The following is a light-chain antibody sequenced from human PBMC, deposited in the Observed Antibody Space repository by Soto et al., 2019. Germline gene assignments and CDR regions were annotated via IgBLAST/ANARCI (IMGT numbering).Light chain of an antibody. J-gene: IGKJ4*01. CDR3: HQRSNWPST. CDR1: QSVTSY. V-gene: IGKV3-11*01. Sequence: EIVLTQSPATLSLSPGERATLSCRASQSVTSYLAWYQQRPGQAPRLLIYDASNRATGIPARFSGIGSGTDFTLTISSLEAEDFAVYYCHQRSNWPSTFGGGTKVEIK. CDR2: DAS.